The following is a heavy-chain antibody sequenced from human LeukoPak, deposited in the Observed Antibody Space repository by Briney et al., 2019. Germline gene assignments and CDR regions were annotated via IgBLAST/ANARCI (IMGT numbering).Heavy chain of an antibody. V-gene: IGHV4-31*03. CDR2: IYYSGST. J-gene: IGHJ5*02. D-gene: IGHD3-22*01. Sequence: PSETLSLTCTVSGGSISSGGYYWSWIRQHPGKGLEWIGYIYYSGSTYYNPSLKSRVTILVDTSKNQFSLKLSSVTAADTAVYYCARTPHTYYYDSSGYPNWFDPWGQGTLVTVSS. CDR3: ARTPHTYYYDSSGYPNWFDP. CDR1: GGSISSGGYY.